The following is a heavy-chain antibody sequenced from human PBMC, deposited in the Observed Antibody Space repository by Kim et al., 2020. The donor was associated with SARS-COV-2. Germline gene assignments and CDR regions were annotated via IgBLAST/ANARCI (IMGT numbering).Heavy chain of an antibody. CDR2: IRTKYEGGPT. J-gene: IGHJ4*02. D-gene: IGHD3-22*01. CDR1: GFILSDAW. CDR3: TADMSDSSGYCFDY. Sequence: GGSLRLSCAGSGFILSDAWMSWVRQAPGKGLEWVGRIRTKYEGGPTDYATPVKDRFTISEDDSENTLYLQMNSLKTEDTGIYYCTADMSDSSGYCFDYWGQGTLVTVSS. V-gene: IGHV3-15*01.